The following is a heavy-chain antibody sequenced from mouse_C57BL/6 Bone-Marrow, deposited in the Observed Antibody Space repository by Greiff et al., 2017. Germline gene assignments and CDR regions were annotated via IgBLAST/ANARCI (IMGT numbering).Heavy chain of an antibody. CDR2: ISDGGSYT. V-gene: IGHV5-4*03. CDR3: ARGRRSFDY. CDR1: GFTFSSYA. D-gene: IGHD1-1*01. J-gene: IGHJ2*01. Sequence: DVKLVESGGGLVKPGGSLKLSCAASGFTFSSYAMSWVRQTPEKRLEWVATISDGGSYTYYPDNVKGRFTISRDKAKNNLYLQMSHLKSEDTAMYYCARGRRSFDYWGQGTTLTVSS.